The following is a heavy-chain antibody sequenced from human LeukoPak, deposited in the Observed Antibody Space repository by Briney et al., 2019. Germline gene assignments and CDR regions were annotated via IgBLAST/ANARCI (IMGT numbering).Heavy chain of an antibody. V-gene: IGHV4-59*03. D-gene: IGHD3-10*01. CDR1: GASISASY. CDR3: TKNAGRGRPSDL. J-gene: IGHJ5*02. Sequence: PSETLSLTCTVSGASISASYWSWIRQPPGKGLEWIGYIYYTGISKYNPSLTSRVTISLDTTKNEVSLRLTSVTAADTAVYYCTKNAGRGRPSDLWGQGTLVTVSS. CDR2: IYYTGIS.